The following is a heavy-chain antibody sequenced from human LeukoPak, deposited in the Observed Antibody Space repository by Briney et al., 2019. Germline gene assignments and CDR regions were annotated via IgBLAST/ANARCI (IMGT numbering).Heavy chain of an antibody. J-gene: IGHJ4*02. V-gene: IGHV3-7*01. CDR1: GFTFSNYW. CDR3: ARGRGWLRGFDY. Sequence: PGGSLRLSCAASGFTFSNYWMTWVRQAPGKGLEWVANIKQDGSVKYYVDSVKGRFTISRDNAKNSLYLQMNSLRAEDTAVYYCARGRGWLRGFDYWGQGTLVTVSS. CDR2: IKQDGSVK. D-gene: IGHD5-12*01.